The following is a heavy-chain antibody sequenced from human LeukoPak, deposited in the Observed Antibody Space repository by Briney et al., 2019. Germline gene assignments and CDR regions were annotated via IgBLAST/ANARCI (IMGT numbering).Heavy chain of an antibody. D-gene: IGHD3-10*01. CDR1: GFTFSSYG. CDR2: ISGSGGST. CDR3: ARGITMVRGW. V-gene: IGHV3-23*01. Sequence: GGSLRLSCAASGFTFSSYGMSWVRQAPGKGLEWVSAISGSGGSTYYEDSVKGRFTISRDNSKNTLYLQMNSLRAEDTAVYYCARGITMVRGWWGQGTLVTVSS. J-gene: IGHJ4*02.